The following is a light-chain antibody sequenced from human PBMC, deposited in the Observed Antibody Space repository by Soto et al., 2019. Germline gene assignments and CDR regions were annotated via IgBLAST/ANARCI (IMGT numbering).Light chain of an antibody. Sequence: EIVLTQSPATLSLSPGERATLSCRASQSVGGYLAWYQQKPGQAPGLLIYDASNRAPGVPARFSGSGSGTDFTLTITGLDPEDFVVYYCQQRSNWPPMYTFGQGTKLEIK. CDR1: QSVGGY. CDR3: QQRSNWPPMYT. J-gene: IGKJ2*01. CDR2: DAS. V-gene: IGKV3-11*01.